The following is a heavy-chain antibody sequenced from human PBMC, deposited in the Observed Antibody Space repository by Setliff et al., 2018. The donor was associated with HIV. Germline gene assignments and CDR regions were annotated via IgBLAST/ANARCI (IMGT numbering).Heavy chain of an antibody. CDR1: CGSSSSSSFY. D-gene: IGHD3-16*02. J-gene: IGHJ3*02. CDR3: ARHKDSDYVWGSYRPDGFDI. V-gene: IGHV4-39*01. CDR2: IYRSGST. Sequence: LSLTCTVSCGSSSSSSFYWGWIRQPPGKGLEWIGNIYRSGSTYYNPSLRSRVTISVDTSKNQFYLNLNSVTDADAALYYCARHKDSDYVWGSYRPDGFDIWGQGTTVTVSS.